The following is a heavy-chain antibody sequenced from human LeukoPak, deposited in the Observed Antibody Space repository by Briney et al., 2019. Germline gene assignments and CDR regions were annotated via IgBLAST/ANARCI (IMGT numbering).Heavy chain of an antibody. D-gene: IGHD3-9*01. J-gene: IGHJ4*02. CDR2: ITGSGGNT. CDR3: AKWGDFDVLTGYYVPDF. CDR1: GFTFSNYA. V-gene: IGHV3-23*01. Sequence: PGASLRLSCAASGFTFSNYAMSWVRQAPGKGLEWVSAITGSGGNTYYADSVKGRFTISRDNSKNTLYLQMNSLRDEDTAVYYRAKWGDFDVLTGYYVPDFWGQGTLVTVSS.